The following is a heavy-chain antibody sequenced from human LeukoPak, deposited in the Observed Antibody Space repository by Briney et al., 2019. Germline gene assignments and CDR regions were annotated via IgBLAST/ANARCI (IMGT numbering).Heavy chain of an antibody. J-gene: IGHJ5*02. V-gene: IGHV3-11*01. CDR2: ISSSGSTI. Sequence: GGSLRLSCAASGFTFSDYYMSWIRQAPGKGLEWVSYISSSGSTIYYADSVKGRFTISRDNAKNSLHLQMNSLRVEDTAVFYCAGKHSSGWFLFDPWGQGTLVTVSS. D-gene: IGHD6-19*01. CDR3: AGKHSSGWFLFDP. CDR1: GFTFSDYY.